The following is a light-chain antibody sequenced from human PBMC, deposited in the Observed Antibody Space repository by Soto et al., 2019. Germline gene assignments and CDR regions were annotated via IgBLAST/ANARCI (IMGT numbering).Light chain of an antibody. CDR2: GAS. CDR1: QSVSNSY. CDR3: QQYNNWPPFWT. J-gene: IGKJ1*01. V-gene: IGKV3-20*01. Sequence: DIVLTQSPGTLSLSPGERATLSCRASQSVSNSYLAWYQQKPGQAPRLLISGASSRATGIPNRFSGAGSGTDFTLTISRLEPEDFAVYYCQQYNNWPPFWTFGQGTKVDIK.